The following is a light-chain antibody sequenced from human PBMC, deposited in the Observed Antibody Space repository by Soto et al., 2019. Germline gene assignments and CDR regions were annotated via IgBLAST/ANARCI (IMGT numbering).Light chain of an antibody. J-gene: IGKJ4*01. CDR1: QSVSSSH. CDR3: QQYGSSPPLT. CDR2: GAS. Sequence: EIVLTQSPGNLSLSPGERATLSCRASQSVSSSHLAWYQQKPGQAPRLLIYGASSRATGIPDRFSGSGSGTDFTLTISRLEPEDFVVYYCQQYGSSPPLTFGGGTKVEIK. V-gene: IGKV3-20*01.